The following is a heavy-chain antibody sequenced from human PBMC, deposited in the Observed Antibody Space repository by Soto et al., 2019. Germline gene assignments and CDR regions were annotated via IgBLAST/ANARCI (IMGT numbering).Heavy chain of an antibody. J-gene: IGHJ6*02. CDR3: AKREGGYSGTYRGDMDV. Sequence: EVQLLESGGGLVQPGGSLRLSCAVSGFTFSNYAMNWVRQAPGKGLEWVSAISGSGGSTYYADSVKGRFTISRDNSENTLYLQMNSLRAEDTAVYYCAKREGGYSGTYRGDMDVWGQGTTVIVSS. CDR1: GFTFSNYA. V-gene: IGHV3-23*01. D-gene: IGHD1-26*01. CDR2: ISGSGGST.